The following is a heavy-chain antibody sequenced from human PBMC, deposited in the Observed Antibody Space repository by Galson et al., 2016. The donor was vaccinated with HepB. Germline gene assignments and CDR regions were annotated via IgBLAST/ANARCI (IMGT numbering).Heavy chain of an antibody. Sequence: PALVKPTQTLTLTCTFSGFSLITVGMRVSWVRQPPGKALEWLARIAWQDDQYYNTSLKSRLTISKDTSKNQVVLQMTDMEPVDTATYYCARASDIWSASHDSWGQGILVTVAS. J-gene: IGHJ5*01. D-gene: IGHD2-21*02. V-gene: IGHV2-70*04. CDR3: ARASDIWSASHDS. CDR2: IAWQDDQ. CDR1: GFSLITVGMR.